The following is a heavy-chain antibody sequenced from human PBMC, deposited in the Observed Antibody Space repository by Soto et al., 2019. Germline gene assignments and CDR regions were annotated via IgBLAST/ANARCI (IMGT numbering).Heavy chain of an antibody. CDR1: GFTFSSYA. J-gene: IGHJ4*02. D-gene: IGHD5-12*01. CDR2: ISGSGGST. Sequence: GGSLRLSCAASGFTFSSYAMSWVHQAPGKGLEWVSAISGSGGSTYYADSVKGRFTISRDNSKNTLYLQMNSLRAEDTAVYYCAKDKGGYSGYVPDYWGQGTLVTVSS. CDR3: AKDKGGYSGYVPDY. V-gene: IGHV3-23*01.